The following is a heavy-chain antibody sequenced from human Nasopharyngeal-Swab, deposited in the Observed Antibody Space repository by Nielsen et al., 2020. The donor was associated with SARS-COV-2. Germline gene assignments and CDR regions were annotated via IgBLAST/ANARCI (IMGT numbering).Heavy chain of an antibody. CDR2: ITPFNGNA. Sequence: SVKVSCKASGFSITYRFLHWMRHAPAQALEWMGWITPFNGNAKYAQKFQGRVSITRDGSRTTASLELSSLRPDDTAMYFCASGQCINGVCNPTDGLDVWGQGTSVTVS. J-gene: IGHJ6*02. CDR3: ASGQCINGVCNPTDGLDV. CDR1: GFSITYRF. D-gene: IGHD2-8*01. V-gene: IGHV1-45*02.